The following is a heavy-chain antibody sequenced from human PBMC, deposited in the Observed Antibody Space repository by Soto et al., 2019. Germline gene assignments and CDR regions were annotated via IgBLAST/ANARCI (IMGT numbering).Heavy chain of an antibody. Sequence: QLQLQESGPGLVKPSETLSLTCTVSGGSISSSTYYWGWIRQPPGKGLEWIGSMYYSGSTYYNPSLTRRVTISVDTSNNQFSLKLSSVTAADTAVYYCARRVTWAFDVWGRGTMVTVSS. J-gene: IGHJ3*01. V-gene: IGHV4-39*01. CDR2: MYYSGST. CDR3: ARRVTWAFDV. CDR1: GGSISSSTYY.